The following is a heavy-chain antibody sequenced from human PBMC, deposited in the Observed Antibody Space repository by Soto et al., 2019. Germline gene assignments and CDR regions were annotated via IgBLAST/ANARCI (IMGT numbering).Heavy chain of an antibody. CDR1: GFTVSDYE. V-gene: IGHV3-48*03. CDR3: ARENHGDAFDF. J-gene: IGHJ4*02. CDR2: INTGGASR. D-gene: IGHD4-17*01. Sequence: GGSLRLSCAASGFTVSDYEMSWVRQAPGKGLEWISYINTGGASRKYADSVRGRLTISRDSATNSVYLQMNSLRDEDTAVYYCARENHGDAFDFWGQGTLVTVSS.